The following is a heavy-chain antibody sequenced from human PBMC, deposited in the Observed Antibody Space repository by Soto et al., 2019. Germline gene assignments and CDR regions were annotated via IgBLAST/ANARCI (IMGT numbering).Heavy chain of an antibody. CDR2: INPSGGST. CDR1: GYTFTSYY. V-gene: IGHV1-46*03. D-gene: IGHD4-17*01. Sequence: GASVKVSCRASGYTFTSYYMHWVRQAPGQGLEWMGIINPSGGSTSYAQKFQGRVTMTRDTSTSTVYMELSSLRSEDTAVYYCARDQTTVTTHDYFDYWGQGTLVTVSS. J-gene: IGHJ4*02. CDR3: ARDQTTVTTHDYFDY.